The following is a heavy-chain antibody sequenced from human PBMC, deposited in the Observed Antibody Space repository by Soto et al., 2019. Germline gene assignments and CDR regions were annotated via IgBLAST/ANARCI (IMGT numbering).Heavy chain of an antibody. CDR2: ISYDGSNK. V-gene: IGHV3-30*18. Sequence: GGSLRLSCAASGFTFSSYGMHWVRQAPGKGLEWVAVISYDGSNKYYADSVKGRFTISRDNSKNTLYLQMNSLRAEDTAVYYCAKECGILPDTYYYYGMDVWGQGTTVTVSS. CDR1: GFTFSSYG. CDR3: AKECGILPDTYYYYGMDV. J-gene: IGHJ6*02.